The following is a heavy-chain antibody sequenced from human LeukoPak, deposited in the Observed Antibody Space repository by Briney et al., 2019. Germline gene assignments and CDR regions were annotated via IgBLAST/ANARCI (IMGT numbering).Heavy chain of an antibody. CDR2: INHSGST. Sequence: SETLSLTCTVSGGSISSYYWSWIRQPPGKGLEWIGEINHSGSTNYNPSLKSRVTISVDTSKNQFSLKLSSVTAADTAVYYCARHPAYDILTGYLRGETDYWGQGTLVTVSS. V-gene: IGHV4-34*01. CDR3: ARHPAYDILTGYLRGETDY. CDR1: GGSISSYY. D-gene: IGHD3-9*01. J-gene: IGHJ4*02.